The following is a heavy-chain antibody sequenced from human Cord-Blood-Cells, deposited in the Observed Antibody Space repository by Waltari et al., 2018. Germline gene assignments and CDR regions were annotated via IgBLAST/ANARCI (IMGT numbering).Heavy chain of an antibody. D-gene: IGHD3-10*01. CDR2: INPNSGNT. J-gene: IGHJ6*03. CDR1: GYTFPSYD. CDR3: ARGLMVRGVIDYYYYMDV. V-gene: IGHV1-8*03. Sequence: QVQLVQSGAEVKKPGASVKVSCKASGYTFPSYDTNRVRQAPGQGLAWMGWINPNSGNTGYAQKFQGRVTITRNPSISTAYMELSSLGSGERAGYYCARGLMVRGVIDYYYYMDVWGKGTTVTVSS.